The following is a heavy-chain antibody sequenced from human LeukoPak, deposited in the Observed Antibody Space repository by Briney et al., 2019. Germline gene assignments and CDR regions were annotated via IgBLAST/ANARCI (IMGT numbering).Heavy chain of an antibody. D-gene: IGHD3-10*01. CDR1: GFTFGHYA. J-gene: IGHJ6*02. V-gene: IGHV3-43*02. CDR3: AKDRGGYYGSGTSYYFYGMDV. Sequence: GGSLRLSCAASGFTFGHYAMHWVRQAPGKGLEWVSLISGDGDSTYYVDSVKGRFTISRDTSRNSLYLQMDSLRTEDSALYYCAKDRGGYYGSGTSYYFYGMDVWGQGTTVIVSS. CDR2: ISGDGDST.